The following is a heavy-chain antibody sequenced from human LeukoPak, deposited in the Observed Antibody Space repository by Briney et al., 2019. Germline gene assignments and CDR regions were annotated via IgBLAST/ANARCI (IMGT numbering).Heavy chain of an antibody. D-gene: IGHD3-3*01. Sequence: GASVKVSCKASGGTFSSYAISWVRQAPGQGLEWMGGIIPIFGTANYAQKFQGRVTITADESASTAYMELSSLRSEDTAVYYCAREVRFLEWPVNWFGPWGQGTLVTVSS. CDR2: IIPIFGTA. J-gene: IGHJ5*02. V-gene: IGHV1-69*01. CDR3: AREVRFLEWPVNWFGP. CDR1: GGTFSSYA.